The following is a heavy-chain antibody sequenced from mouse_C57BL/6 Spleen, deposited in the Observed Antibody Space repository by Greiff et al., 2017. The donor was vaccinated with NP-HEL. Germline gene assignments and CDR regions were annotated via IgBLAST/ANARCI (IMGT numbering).Heavy chain of an antibody. CDR2: IDPETGGT. J-gene: IGHJ1*03. V-gene: IGHV1-15*01. CDR1: GYTFTDYE. CDR3: TRFLYYYGSSGYFDD. D-gene: IGHD1-1*01. Sequence: LQESGAELVRPGASVTLSCKASGYTFTDYEMHWVKQTPVHGLEWIGAIDPETGGTAYNQKFKGKAILTADKSSSTAYMALRSLTSEDSAVYYCTRFLYYYGSSGYFDDWGTGTTVTVSS.